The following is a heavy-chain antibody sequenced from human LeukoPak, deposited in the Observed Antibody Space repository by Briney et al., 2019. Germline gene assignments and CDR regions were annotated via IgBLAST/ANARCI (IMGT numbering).Heavy chain of an antibody. CDR3: ARDVSYSYIDY. J-gene: IGHJ4*02. V-gene: IGHV3-33*01. Sequence: GGSLRLSCAASGFTFSSYGMHWVRQAPGKGLEWVAVIWYDGSNKYYADSVKGRFTISRDNSKNTLYLQINSLRAEDTAVYYCARDVSYSYIDYWGQGTLVTVSS. D-gene: IGHD5-18*01. CDR2: IWYDGSNK. CDR1: GFTFSSYG.